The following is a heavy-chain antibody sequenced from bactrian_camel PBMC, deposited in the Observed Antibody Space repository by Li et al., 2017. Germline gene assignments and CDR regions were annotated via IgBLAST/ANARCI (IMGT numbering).Heavy chain of an antibody. J-gene: IGHJ4*01. D-gene: IGHD4*01. V-gene: IGHV3S1*01. CDR2: IYTGTPST. CDR3: AAEGWVARLPYNY. CDR1: DLSDSNYC. Sequence: HVQLVESGGRSVQTGGSLRLSCEVSDLSDSNYCMAWFRQAPGKEREAVATIYTGTPSTDYADSVKGRFTISGDNAKNTAYLQMISLKSEDTALYYCAAEGWVARLPYNYWGQGTQVTVS.